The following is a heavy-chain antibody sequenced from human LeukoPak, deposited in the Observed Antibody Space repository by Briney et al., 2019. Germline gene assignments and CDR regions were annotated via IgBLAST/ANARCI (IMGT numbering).Heavy chain of an antibody. CDR1: GFTSYSYW. D-gene: IGHD3-10*01. V-gene: IGHV3-7*01. CDR3: LKVRVPSD. J-gene: IGHJ4*02. CDR2: IKKDGSEK. Sequence: GGSLRLPCAASGFTSYSYWMIWLRPAPGKGLEWLATIKKDGSEKYYLDSVEGRFSISTDNAKNSLYLQMNSLRAEDTAVYHCLKVRVPSDWGKGNLVTVSS.